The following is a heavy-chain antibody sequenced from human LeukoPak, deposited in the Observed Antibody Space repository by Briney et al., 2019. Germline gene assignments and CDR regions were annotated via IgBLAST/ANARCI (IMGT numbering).Heavy chain of an antibody. D-gene: IGHD5-12*01. V-gene: IGHV4-61*02. Sequence: PPETLSLTCTVSGGSISSGDYYWSWIRQPAGKGLEWIGRIYTTGSTNYKPSLKSRVTMSIDTSKNQFSLRLSSVTAADTAVYFCAREHSGYDRADSWGQGTLVTVSS. CDR1: GGSISSGDYY. CDR3: AREHSGYDRADS. J-gene: IGHJ4*02. CDR2: IYTTGST.